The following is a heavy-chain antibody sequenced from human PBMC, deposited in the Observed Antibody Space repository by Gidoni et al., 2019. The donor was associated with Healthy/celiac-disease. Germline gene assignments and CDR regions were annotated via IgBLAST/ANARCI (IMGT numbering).Heavy chain of an antibody. V-gene: IGHV4-59*08. CDR2: IYSSGST. Sequence: QVKLQESGPGLVKPSETLSITCTVSGGSISSNNWSWIRQPPGKGLEWIGYIYSSGSTNYHPSLKSRVTISVDTSKNQFSLKLSSVPAADTAVYYCARRRRITMVRGVIRYGMDVWGQGTTVTVSS. D-gene: IGHD3-10*01. CDR3: ARRRRITMVRGVIRYGMDV. CDR1: GGSISSNN. J-gene: IGHJ6*02.